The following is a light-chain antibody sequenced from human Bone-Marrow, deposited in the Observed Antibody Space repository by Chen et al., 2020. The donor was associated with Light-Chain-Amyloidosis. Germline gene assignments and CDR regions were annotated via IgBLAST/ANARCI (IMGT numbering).Light chain of an antibody. CDR3: QSADSSGTYEVI. Sequence: SYELTQPPSVSVSPGQTARITCSGDDLPTKYAYWYQQKPGPAPVLVIHRDTERPSGISERFSGSSSWTTATLTISGVQAEDEADYHCQSADSSGTYEVIFGGGTKLTVL. J-gene: IGLJ2*01. CDR1: DLPTKY. V-gene: IGLV3-25*03. CDR2: RDT.